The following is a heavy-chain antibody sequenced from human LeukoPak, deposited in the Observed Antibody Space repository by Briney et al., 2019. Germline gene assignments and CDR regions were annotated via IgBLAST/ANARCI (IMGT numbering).Heavy chain of an antibody. J-gene: IGHJ5*02. V-gene: IGHV5-51*01. CDR3: ARRRYYDSSGYYLFDP. D-gene: IGHD3-22*01. CDR2: IYPGDSDT. CDR1: GYSFTSYW. Sequence: GESLKISCKGSGYSFTSYWIGWLRQMPGKGLEWMGIIYPGDSDTRYSPSFQGQVTISADKSISTAYLQWSSLKAPDTAMYYCARRRYYDSSGYYLFDPWGQGTLVTVSS.